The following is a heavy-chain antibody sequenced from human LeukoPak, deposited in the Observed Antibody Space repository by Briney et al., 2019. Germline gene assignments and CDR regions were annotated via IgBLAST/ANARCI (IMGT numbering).Heavy chain of an antibody. J-gene: IGHJ3*02. CDR3: ARSSGSSYRSSAFDI. D-gene: IGHD1-26*01. CDR2: IYFSGST. V-gene: IGHV4-59*08. Sequence: SETLSLTRTVSGGSISSYYWSWIRQPPGKGLERIGYIYFSGSTNYNPSLKSRVTISVDTSKNQFSLKLSSVTAADSAVYYCARSSGSSYRSSAFDIWDQGTMVTVSS. CDR1: GGSISSYY.